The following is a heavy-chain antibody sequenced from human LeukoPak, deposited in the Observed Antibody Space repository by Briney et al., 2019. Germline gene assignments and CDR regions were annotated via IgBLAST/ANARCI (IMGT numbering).Heavy chain of an antibody. CDR2: IIPIFGTP. CDR1: GGTFSSYA. J-gene: IGHJ6*02. V-gene: IGHV1-69*01. CDR3: SRVDVGYTSSWAPYGMDV. Sequence: GSSVKVSCKASGGTFSSYAISWVRQAPGQGLEWMGEIIPIFGTPSYAQRFQGRVTITADESTSTAYMEVSRLRIGGPDVYFFSRVDVGYTSSWAPYGMDVWGQGTTVTVSS. D-gene: IGHD6-13*01.